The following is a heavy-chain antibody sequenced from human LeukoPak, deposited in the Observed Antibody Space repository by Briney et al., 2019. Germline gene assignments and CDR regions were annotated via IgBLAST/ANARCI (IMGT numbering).Heavy chain of an antibody. CDR2: IHPSGST. D-gene: IGHD5-24*01. CDR3: ARGLDGFKTGH. CDR1: GDSLTISSYY. J-gene: IGHJ4*02. Sequence: PSETLSLTCTVSGDSLTISSYYWTWIRQHPGKGLEWIGYIHPSGSTDYNPSLKSRLTMSLDTSQNQFSLKLTSVTAADTAIYYCARGLDGFKTGHWGQGTLVTVPS. V-gene: IGHV4-31*03.